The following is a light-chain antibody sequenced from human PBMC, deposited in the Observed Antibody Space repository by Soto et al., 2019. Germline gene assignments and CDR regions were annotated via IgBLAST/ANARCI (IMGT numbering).Light chain of an antibody. CDR3: QQYGSSPTT. J-gene: IGKJ1*01. V-gene: IGKV3-20*01. CDR1: QTVLNNY. Sequence: EIVLTQSPGTLSLSPGXRATLSCRASQTVLNNYLTWYQQKPGQAPRRLIFGASIRATGIPDRFSGSGSGADFTLTISRLEPEDFAVYYCQQYGSSPTTFGQGTKVDTK. CDR2: GAS.